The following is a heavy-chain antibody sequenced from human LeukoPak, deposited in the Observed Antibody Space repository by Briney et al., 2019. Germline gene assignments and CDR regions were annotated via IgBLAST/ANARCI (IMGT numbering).Heavy chain of an antibody. CDR1: GLTVSSNY. CDR2: IYSGGST. CDR3: ARGPNSKRVDY. Sequence: PGGSLRLSCAASGLTVSSNYMSWVRQAPGKGLEWVSVIYSGGSTYYADSVKGRFTISRDNSKNTLYLQMNSLRAEDTAVYYCARGPNSKRVDYWGQGTLVTVSS. V-gene: IGHV3-53*01. D-gene: IGHD6-13*01. J-gene: IGHJ4*02.